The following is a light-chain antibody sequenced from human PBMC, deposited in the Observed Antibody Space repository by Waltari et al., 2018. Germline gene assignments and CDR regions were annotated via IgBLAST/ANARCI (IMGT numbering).Light chain of an antibody. CDR2: EGN. J-gene: IGLJ2*01. CDR1: ISHVWSSNV. Sequence: QSSLTQPASESRCPRHWLAIPFTCFISHVWSSNVASWYQKHPGKASKLLIYEGNRRPSGVSNRSSGSKSDNTASLTLSGLQAEDEADYYCCSNVGSSVFFGGGTKLTVL. V-gene: IGLV2-23*03. CDR3: CSNVGSSVF.